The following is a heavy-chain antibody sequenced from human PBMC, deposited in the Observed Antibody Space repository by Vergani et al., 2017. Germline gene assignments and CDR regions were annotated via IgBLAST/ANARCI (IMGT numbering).Heavy chain of an antibody. V-gene: IGHV1-2*04. CDR3: ARGSRYSSSWYGGYYYFDY. CDR1: GYTFTGYY. J-gene: IGHJ4*02. Sequence: QVQLVQSGAEVKKPGAPVKVPCKASGYTFTGYYMHWVRQAPGXGLEWMGWINPNSGGTNYAQKFQGWVTMTRDTSISTAYMELGRLRSDDTAVYYCARGSRYSSSWYGGYYYFDYWGQGTLVTVSS. D-gene: IGHD6-13*01. CDR2: INPNSGGT.